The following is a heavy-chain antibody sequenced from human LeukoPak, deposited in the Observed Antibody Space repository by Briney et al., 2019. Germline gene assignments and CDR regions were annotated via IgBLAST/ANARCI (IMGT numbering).Heavy chain of an antibody. CDR3: ARTGSWEL. Sequence: PSETLSLTCTVSGYSISSGYYWGWIRQPPGKGLEWIGSIYHSGSTYYNPSLKSRVTISVDTSKNQFSLKLSSVTAADTAVYYCARTGSWELWGQGTLVTVSS. D-gene: IGHD1-26*01. J-gene: IGHJ4*02. CDR2: IYHSGST. CDR1: GYSISSGYY. V-gene: IGHV4-38-2*02.